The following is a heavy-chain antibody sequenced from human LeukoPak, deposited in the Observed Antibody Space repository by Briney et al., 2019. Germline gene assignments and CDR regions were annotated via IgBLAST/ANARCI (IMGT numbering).Heavy chain of an antibody. CDR2: IYYSGST. D-gene: IGHD4-17*01. V-gene: IGHV4-59*01. CDR1: GGSFSGYY. J-gene: IGHJ6*03. Sequence: SETLSLTCAVYGGSFSGYYWSWIRQPPGKGLEWIGYIYYSGSTNYNPSLKSRVTISVDTSKNQFSLKLSSVTAADTAVYYCARVTPTVTAFDYYYYMDVWGKGTTVTISS. CDR3: ARVTPTVTAFDYYYYMDV.